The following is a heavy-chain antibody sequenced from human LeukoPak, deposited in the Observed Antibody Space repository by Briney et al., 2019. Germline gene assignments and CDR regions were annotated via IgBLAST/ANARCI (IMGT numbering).Heavy chain of an antibody. D-gene: IGHD1-26*01. CDR3: ARGLVGATASYYFDY. CDR1: GGSISSGGYY. CDR2: IYHSGST. Sequence: PSQTLSLTCTVSGGSISSGGYYWSWIRQPPGKGLEWIGYIYHSGSTYYNPSLKSRVTISVDRSKNQFSLKLSSVTAADTAVYYCARGLVGATASYYFDYWGQGTLVTVSS. J-gene: IGHJ4*02. V-gene: IGHV4-30-2*01.